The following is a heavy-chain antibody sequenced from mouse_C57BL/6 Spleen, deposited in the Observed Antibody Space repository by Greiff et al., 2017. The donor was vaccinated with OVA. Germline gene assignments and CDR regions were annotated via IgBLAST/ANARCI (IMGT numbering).Heavy chain of an antibody. CDR1: GYTFTSYW. Sequence: VQLQQPGAELVKPGASVKMSCKASGYTFTSYWITWVKQRPGQGLEWIGDIYPGSGSTNYNEKFKSKATLTVDTSSSTAYMQLSSLTSEDSAVYDCARGGTAQVPFAYWGQGTLVTVSA. CDR3: ARGGTAQVPFAY. CDR2: IYPGSGST. V-gene: IGHV1-55*01. J-gene: IGHJ3*01. D-gene: IGHD3-2*02.